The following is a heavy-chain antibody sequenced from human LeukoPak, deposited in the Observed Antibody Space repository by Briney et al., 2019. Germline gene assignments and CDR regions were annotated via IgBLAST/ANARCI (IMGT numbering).Heavy chain of an antibody. Sequence: SQTLSLTCTVSGGSISSGGYYWSWIRQHPGKGLEWIGYIYYSGSTYYNPSLKSRVTISVDTSKNQFSLKLSSVTAADTAVYYCASRKGYYYDSSGYYYSHFDYWGQGTLVTVSS. CDR2: IYYSGST. CDR1: GGSISSGGYY. CDR3: ASRKGYYYDSSGYYYSHFDY. D-gene: IGHD3-22*01. J-gene: IGHJ4*02. V-gene: IGHV4-31*03.